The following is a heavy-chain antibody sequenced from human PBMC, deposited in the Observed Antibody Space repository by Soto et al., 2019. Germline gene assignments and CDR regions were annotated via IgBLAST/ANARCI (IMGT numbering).Heavy chain of an antibody. V-gene: IGHV2-5*02. Sequence: QITLKESGPTLVKPTQTLTLTCTFSGFSLSSSGVGVGWIRQPPGKAPEWLALIYWDEDKRYSPSLKTRLTITKDTSTNEVVLTMTNMHPVDTGTYSCAHKGGRGAGMDVWGQGTTVTVSS. CDR3: AHKGGRGAGMDV. J-gene: IGHJ6*02. D-gene: IGHD2-15*01. CDR1: GFSLSSSGVG. CDR2: IYWDEDK.